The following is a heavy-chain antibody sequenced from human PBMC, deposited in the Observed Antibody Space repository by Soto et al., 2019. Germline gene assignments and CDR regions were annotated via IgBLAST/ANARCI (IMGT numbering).Heavy chain of an antibody. Sequence: ASVKVSCEASGYTFTSHYIHWVRQAPGQGLEWMGIINPRGGDTTYAQKFQGRVTMTRDTSTSTVYMELSRLKADDTAVYFCARLGGVIGANNWLDPWGQGTQVTVSS. D-gene: IGHD2-15*01. V-gene: IGHV1-46*01. CDR2: INPRGGDT. J-gene: IGHJ5*02. CDR1: GYTFTSHY. CDR3: ARLGGVIGANNWLDP.